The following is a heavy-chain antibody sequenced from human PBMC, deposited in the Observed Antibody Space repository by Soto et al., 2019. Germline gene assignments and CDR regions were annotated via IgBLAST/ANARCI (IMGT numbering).Heavy chain of an antibody. CDR2: IYYSGST. D-gene: IGHD3-22*01. V-gene: IGHV4-30-4*01. J-gene: IGHJ4*01. Sequence: HVQLQESGPGLVKPSQTLSLTCTVSGGSISSGDYYWSWIRQPPVKGPEWIGYIYYSGSTYYNPSLKSRVTISVHTSNNLFSLKLRSVNSADAAVYYCVGGSCYYDFSGSYHYWAHGTLFTVSS. CDR3: VGGSCYYDFSGSYHY. CDR1: GGSISSGDYY.